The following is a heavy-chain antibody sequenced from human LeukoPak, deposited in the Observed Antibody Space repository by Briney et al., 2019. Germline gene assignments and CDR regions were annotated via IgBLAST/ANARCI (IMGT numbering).Heavy chain of an antibody. CDR1: GYTFTNYA. D-gene: IGHD3-10*01. CDR3: ARRRGVALDY. J-gene: IGHJ4*02. V-gene: IGHV1-3*03. CDR2: INADTGNT. Sequence: VASVKVSCKASGYTFTNYAIHWVRQAPGQRLECMGWINADTGNTKYSQEFQGRVTMTRNTSISTAYMELSSLRSEDTAVYYCARRRGVALDYWGQGTLVTVSS.